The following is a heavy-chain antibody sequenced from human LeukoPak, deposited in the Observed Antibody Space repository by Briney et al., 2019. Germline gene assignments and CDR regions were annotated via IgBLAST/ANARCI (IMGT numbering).Heavy chain of an antibody. Sequence: GGSLRLSCTASGFNFYRFTMHWVRQSPGKGLEWVSFIGRDGRVTSYADSVKGRFTISRDNSRNSVYLQGDSLRAEDTAVYYCAELGITMIGGVWGKGTTVTISS. D-gene: IGHD3-10*02. CDR2: IGRDGRVT. CDR1: GFNFYRFT. CDR3: AELGITMIGGV. V-gene: IGHV3-43*01. J-gene: IGHJ6*04.